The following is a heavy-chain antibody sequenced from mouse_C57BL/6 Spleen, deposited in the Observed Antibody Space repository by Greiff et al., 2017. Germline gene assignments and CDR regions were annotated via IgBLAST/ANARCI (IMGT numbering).Heavy chain of an antibody. V-gene: IGHV7-3*01. D-gene: IGHD1-3*01. CDR1: GFTFTDYY. J-gene: IGHJ4*01. CDR2: IRNKANGYTT. CDR3: ARTKGYAMDY. Sequence: EVKLMESGGGLVQPGGSLSLSCAASGFTFTDYYMSWVRQPPGKALEWLGFIRNKANGYTTEYSASVKGRFTISRDNSQCCLYLQMNALRAEDSATYYCARTKGYAMDYWGQGTSVTVAS.